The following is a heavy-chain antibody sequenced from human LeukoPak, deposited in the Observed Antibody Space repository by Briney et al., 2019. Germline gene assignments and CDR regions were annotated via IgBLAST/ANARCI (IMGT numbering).Heavy chain of an antibody. J-gene: IGHJ6*03. CDR3: ARVRSNQLNLPYYYYYYMDV. Sequence: SETLSLTCTDSGGSISSYYWSWIRQPAGKGLEWIGRIYTSGSTNYNPSLKSRVTMSVDTSKNQFSLKLSSVTAADTAVYYCARVRSNQLNLPYYYYYYMDVWGKGTTVTVSS. V-gene: IGHV4-4*07. CDR2: IYTSGST. CDR1: GGSISSYY. D-gene: IGHD2-2*01.